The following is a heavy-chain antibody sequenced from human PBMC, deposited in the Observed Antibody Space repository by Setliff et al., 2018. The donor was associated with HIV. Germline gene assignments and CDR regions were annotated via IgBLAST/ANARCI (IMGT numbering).Heavy chain of an antibody. CDR2: IYYNGNT. J-gene: IGHJ4*02. D-gene: IGHD3-16*01. V-gene: IGHV4-31*03. CDR1: GGSIRSREYY. Sequence: PSETLSLTCTVSGGSIRSREYYWSWIRQHPGKGLEWIGYIYYNGNTEYSPSLKSRLTLSVETSKNQFSLKLTPVTAADTAVYYCARDQGGYFDFWGQGTLVTVSS. CDR3: ARDQGGYFDF.